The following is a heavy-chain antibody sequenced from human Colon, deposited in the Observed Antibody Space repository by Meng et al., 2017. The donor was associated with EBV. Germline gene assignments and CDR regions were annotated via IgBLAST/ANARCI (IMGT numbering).Heavy chain of an antibody. CDR1: GGSISSGNHY. CDR2: IYYSGST. Sequence: QVQLQESGPGLVKPSQTLSLTCTVSGGSISSGNHYWSWIRQHPGKGLEYIGYIYYSGSTYYNPSLKSRVIISVDTSKNQFSLRLNSVTAADTAVYYCASLYGDSSVWYLDLWGRGPLVTVYS. CDR3: ASLYGDSSVWYLDL. V-gene: IGHV4-31*03. D-gene: IGHD4-17*01. J-gene: IGHJ2*01.